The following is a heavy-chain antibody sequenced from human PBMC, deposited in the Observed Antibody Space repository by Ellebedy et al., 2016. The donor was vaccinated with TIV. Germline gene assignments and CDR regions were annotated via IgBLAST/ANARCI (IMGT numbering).Heavy chain of an antibody. V-gene: IGHV4-59*01. D-gene: IGHD3-3*01. J-gene: IGHJ5*02. CDR1: GGSISSYY. CDR3: ARGGYDFWSGYPRTNWFDP. Sequence: ESLKISCTVSGGSISSYYWSWIRQPPGKGLEWIGYIYYSGSTNYNPSLKSRVTISVDTSKNQFSLKLSSVTAADTAVYYCARGGYDFWSGYPRTNWFDPWGQGTLVTVSS. CDR2: IYYSGST.